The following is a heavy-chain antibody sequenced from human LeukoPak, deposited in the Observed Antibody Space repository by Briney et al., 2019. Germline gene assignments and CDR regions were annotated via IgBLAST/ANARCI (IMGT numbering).Heavy chain of an antibody. J-gene: IGHJ4*02. Sequence: GGSLRLSCVASGFTFSNYWMHWVRQPPGKGLVWVSRIYVDGRTTNYADSVKGRFTISRDNSKNTLYLQMNNLRVDDTAVYYCAIDPNWGVHSWGQGVLVAVSS. CDR2: IYVDGRTT. V-gene: IGHV3-74*01. D-gene: IGHD7-27*01. CDR3: AIDPNWGVHS. CDR1: GFTFSNYW.